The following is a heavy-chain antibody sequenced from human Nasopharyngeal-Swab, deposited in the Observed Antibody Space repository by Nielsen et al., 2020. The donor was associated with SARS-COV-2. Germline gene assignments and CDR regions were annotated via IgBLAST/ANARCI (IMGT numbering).Heavy chain of an antibody. CDR3: STDPMYYYDSSGDYSNLRYFDY. V-gene: IGHV3-15*01. Sequence: GGSLRLSCAASGFTFSNAWMSWVRQAPGKGLEWVGRIKSKTDGGTTDYAAPVKGRFTISRDDSKNTLYLQMNSLKTEDTAVYYCSTDPMYYYDSSGDYSNLRYFDYWGQGTLVTVSS. J-gene: IGHJ4*02. CDR1: GFTFSNAW. CDR2: IKSKTDGGTT. D-gene: IGHD3-22*01.